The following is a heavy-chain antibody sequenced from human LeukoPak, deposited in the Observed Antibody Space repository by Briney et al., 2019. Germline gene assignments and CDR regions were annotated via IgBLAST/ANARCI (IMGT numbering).Heavy chain of an antibody. D-gene: IGHD2-2*01. V-gene: IGHV4-39*01. J-gene: IGHJ4*02. CDR2: IYYSGST. CDR1: GGSIGSSSYY. Sequence: SETLSLTCTVSGGSIGSSSYYWGWIRQPPGKGLEWIGSIYYSGSTYYNPSLKSRVTISVDTSKNQFSLKLSSVTAADTAVYYRARQLGYCSSTSCYADKVDYWGQGTLVTVSS. CDR3: ARQLGYCSSTSCYADKVDY.